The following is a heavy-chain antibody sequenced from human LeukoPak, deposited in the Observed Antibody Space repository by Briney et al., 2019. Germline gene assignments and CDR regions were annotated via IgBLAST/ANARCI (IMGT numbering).Heavy chain of an antibody. J-gene: IGHJ4*02. V-gene: IGHV3-20*04. CDR1: GFTFDDYG. CDR2: INWNGGST. Sequence: GGSLRLSCVVSGFTFDDYGMSWFRHAPGKGLEWVSGINWNGGSTGYADSVKGRFTISRDNAKNSLYLQMNSRRAEDTAMYYCATNCDSRGYYRFWGQGTLVTVSS. CDR3: ATNCDSRGYYRF. D-gene: IGHD3-22*01.